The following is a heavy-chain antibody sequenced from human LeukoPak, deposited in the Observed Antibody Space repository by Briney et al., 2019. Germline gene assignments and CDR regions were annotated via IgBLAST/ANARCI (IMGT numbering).Heavy chain of an antibody. D-gene: IGHD3-10*01. CDR1: GFIFSSY. Sequence: GGSLRLFCAASGFIFSSYMNWVRQAPGKGLEWVSSISRSSSYTYYAGSVKGRFTISRDNAKNSLYLQMNSLRAEDTAVYYCARENGGSYYFDYWGQGTLVTVSS. CDR2: ISRSSSYT. CDR3: ARENGGSYYFDY. J-gene: IGHJ4*02. V-gene: IGHV3-21*01.